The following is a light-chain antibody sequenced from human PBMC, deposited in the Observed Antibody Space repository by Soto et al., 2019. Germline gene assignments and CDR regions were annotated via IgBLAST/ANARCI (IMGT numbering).Light chain of an antibody. Sequence: DIVMTQSPDSLAVSLGERATINCKSSQSVLYSSNNKNYLAWYQQKPGQPPKLLIYWASTRESGVPDRFSGTGSGTDFTLTISSLQAEDLAVYYCQQYYSTPQTFGQGTMVEIK. CDR3: QQYYSTPQT. CDR1: QSVLYSSNNKNY. V-gene: IGKV4-1*01. J-gene: IGKJ1*01. CDR2: WAS.